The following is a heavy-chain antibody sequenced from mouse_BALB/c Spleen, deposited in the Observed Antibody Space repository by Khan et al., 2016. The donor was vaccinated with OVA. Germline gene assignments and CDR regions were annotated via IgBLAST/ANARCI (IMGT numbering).Heavy chain of an antibody. J-gene: IGHJ2*01. Sequence: QIQLVQSGPELMKPGETVKLSCKASGYTFTNYGMNWVKQAPGKGLKWMGWINTNTGEPTYAEEFKGRFAFSLETSASTAYLQINHLKNEDTAKYFCARLITTLFDYWGQGTTLTVSS. CDR2: INTNTGEP. V-gene: IGHV9-3*02. CDR3: ARLITTLFDY. CDR1: GYTFTNYG. D-gene: IGHD1-2*01.